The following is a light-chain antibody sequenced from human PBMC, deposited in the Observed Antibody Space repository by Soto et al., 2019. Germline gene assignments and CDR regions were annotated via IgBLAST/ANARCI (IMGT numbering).Light chain of an antibody. CDR2: KAS. CDR1: QSISSW. J-gene: IGKJ1*01. V-gene: IGKV1-5*03. CDR3: QQYHDYSRT. Sequence: DIQMTQSPSTLSASVGDRVTITCRASQSISSWLAWYQQKPGKAPSLLIYKASTLQGGVPARFSGSGSGTEFTLTISSLQPDDFATYYCQQYHDYSRTFGQGTKVVI.